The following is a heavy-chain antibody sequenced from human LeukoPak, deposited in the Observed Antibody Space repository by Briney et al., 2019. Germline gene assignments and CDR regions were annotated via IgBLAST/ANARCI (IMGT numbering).Heavy chain of an antibody. Sequence: PGGSLRLSCTASGFTFGDYAMSWFRQAPGKGLEWVSSISSSSSYIYYADSVKGRFTISRDNAKNSLYLQMNSLRAEDTAVYYCARDRGYSYGRGIDYWGQGTLVTVSS. J-gene: IGHJ4*02. V-gene: IGHV3-21*01. CDR3: ARDRGYSYGRGIDY. CDR2: ISSSSSYI. CDR1: GFTFGDYA. D-gene: IGHD5-18*01.